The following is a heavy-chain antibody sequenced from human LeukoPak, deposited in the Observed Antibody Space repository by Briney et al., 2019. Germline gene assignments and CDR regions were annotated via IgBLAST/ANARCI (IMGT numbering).Heavy chain of an antibody. V-gene: IGHV1-69*13. CDR2: IIPIFGTA. D-gene: IGHD6-25*01. J-gene: IGHJ6*03. Sequence: GASVKVSCKASGGTFSSYAISWVRQAPGQGLEWMGGIIPIFGTANYAQKFQGRVTITADESTSTAYMELSSLRSEDTAVYFCARGSGSSDFYYYYYYMDVWGKGTTVTVSS. CDR3: ARGSGSSDFYYYYYYMDV. CDR1: GGTFSSYA.